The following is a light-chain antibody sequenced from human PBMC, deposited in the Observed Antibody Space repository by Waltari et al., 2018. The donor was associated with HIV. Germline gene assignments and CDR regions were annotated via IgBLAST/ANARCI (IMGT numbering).Light chain of an antibody. V-gene: IGLV1-47*01. CDR2: MNN. Sequence: SVLTQPPSASGTPGQRVTISCSGSTSNIGSNEVFWYQHLPGAAPKPLIHMNNQRPSGVPDRFSGSTSGTSASLAISGLRSEDEADYYCVAWDDSLRGVVFGGGTKVAAL. CDR1: TSNIGSNE. CDR3: VAWDDSLRGVV. J-gene: IGLJ2*01.